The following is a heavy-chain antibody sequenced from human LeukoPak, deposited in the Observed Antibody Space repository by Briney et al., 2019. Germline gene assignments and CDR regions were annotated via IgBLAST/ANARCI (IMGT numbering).Heavy chain of an antibody. CDR1: GGSISSYY. V-gene: IGHV4-59*01. Sequence: SGTLSLTCTVSGGSISSYYWSWIRQPPGKGLEWIGYIYYSGSTNCNPSLKSRVTISVGTSKNQFSLKLSSVTAADTAVYYCARATTVVTPSPLFDYWGQGTLVTVSS. CDR2: IYYSGST. CDR3: ARATTVVTPSPLFDY. J-gene: IGHJ4*02. D-gene: IGHD4-23*01.